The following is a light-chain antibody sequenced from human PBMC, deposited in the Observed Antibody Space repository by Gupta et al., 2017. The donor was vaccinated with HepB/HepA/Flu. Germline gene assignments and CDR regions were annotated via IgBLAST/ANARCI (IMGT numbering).Light chain of an antibody. J-gene: IGKJ4*01. CDR1: QSISIY. Sequence: SVGDRVTITCRASQSISIYLNWYQQKPGKAPKLLIYAVSNLQSGVPSRFSGSGSGTDFTLTISRLQPEDFATYYCQQRDTTPPTFGGGTKVEIK. CDR3: QQRDTTPPT. V-gene: IGKV1-39*01. CDR2: AVS.